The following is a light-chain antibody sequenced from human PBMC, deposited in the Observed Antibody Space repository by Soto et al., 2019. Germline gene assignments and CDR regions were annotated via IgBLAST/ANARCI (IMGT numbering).Light chain of an antibody. CDR2: GAS. CDR3: QQYGSSPSWT. Sequence: IVFPQSPGTLSLSPGERATLSCRASQSVSSSYLAWYQQKPGQAPRLLIYGASSRATGIPDRFSGSGSGTDFTPTISRLEPEDFAVYYCQQYGSSPSWTFGQGTKVDIK. CDR1: QSVSSSY. V-gene: IGKV3-20*01. J-gene: IGKJ1*01.